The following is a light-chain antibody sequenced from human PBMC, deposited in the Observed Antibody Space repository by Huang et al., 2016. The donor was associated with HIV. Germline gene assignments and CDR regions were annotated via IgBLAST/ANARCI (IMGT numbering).Light chain of an antibody. Sequence: EVVMTQSPATLSVSPGEGATLSCRASQSVSSNLAWYQHNPGQAPRLLIYAASTRATGVPARFSGSGSGTEFTLAISSLQSEDFAVYYCQQYNNWPRVFGQGTKVEIK. CDR2: AAS. CDR1: QSVSSN. V-gene: IGKV3-15*01. J-gene: IGKJ1*01. CDR3: QQYNNWPRV.